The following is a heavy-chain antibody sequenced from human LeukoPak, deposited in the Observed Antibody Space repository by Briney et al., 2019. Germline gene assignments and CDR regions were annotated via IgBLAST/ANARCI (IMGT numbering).Heavy chain of an antibody. CDR2: MNPNSGNT. D-gene: IGHD6-6*01. V-gene: IGHV1-8*01. J-gene: IGHJ6*02. CDR3: ARVPPYSSSPYYYYYGMDV. CDR1: GYTFTSYD. Sequence: GASVKVSCKASGYTFTSYDINWVRQATGQGLEWMGWMNPNSGNTGHAQKFQGRVTMTRNTSISTAYMELSSLRSEDTAVYYCARVPPYSSSPYYYYYGMDVWGQGTTVTVYS.